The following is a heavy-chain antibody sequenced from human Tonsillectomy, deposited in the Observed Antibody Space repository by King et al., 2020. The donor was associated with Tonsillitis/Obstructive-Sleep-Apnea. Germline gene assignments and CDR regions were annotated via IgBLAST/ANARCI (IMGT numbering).Heavy chain of an antibody. V-gene: IGHV5-51*01. CDR1: GYRFTSFW. J-gene: IGHJ6*03. CDR3: ARIEGDFWNGGNYYYMDV. CDR2: IHPGDSDT. Sequence: DQLVQSGAEVKRPGESLKISCKGSGYRFTSFWIGWVRQMPGKGLEWMGIIHPGDSDTRYSPSFQGHVTFSADKSISTAYLQWSRLKASDTAMYFCARIEGDFWNGGNYYYMDVWGKGTTVTVSS. D-gene: IGHD3-3*01.